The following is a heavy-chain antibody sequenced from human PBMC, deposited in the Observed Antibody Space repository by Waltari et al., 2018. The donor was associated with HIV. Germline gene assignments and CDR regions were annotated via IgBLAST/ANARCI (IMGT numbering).Heavy chain of an antibody. Sequence: QVQLQQWGAGLLKPSETLSLTCAVYGGSFSGYYWSWIRQPPGKGLEWIGEINHSGSTNDNPALKSRVTISVDTSKNQFSLKLSSVTAADTAVYYCARIPPYYGMDVWGQGTTVTVSS. CDR3: ARIPPYYGMDV. J-gene: IGHJ6*02. V-gene: IGHV4-34*01. CDR2: INHSGST. CDR1: GGSFSGYY.